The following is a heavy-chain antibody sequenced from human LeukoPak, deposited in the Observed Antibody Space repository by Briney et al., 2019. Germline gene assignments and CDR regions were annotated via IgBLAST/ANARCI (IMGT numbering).Heavy chain of an antibody. CDR1: GGSISSSSYY. D-gene: IGHD4-23*01. J-gene: IGHJ4*02. CDR2: IYYSGST. CDR3: ARDSSHDYGGY. V-gene: IGHV4-39*07. Sequence: PSETLSLTCTVSGGSISSSSYYWGWIRQPPGKGLEWIGSIYYSGSTYYNPSLKSRVTISVDTSKNQFSLKLSSVTAADTAVYYCARDSSHDYGGYWGQGTLVTVSS.